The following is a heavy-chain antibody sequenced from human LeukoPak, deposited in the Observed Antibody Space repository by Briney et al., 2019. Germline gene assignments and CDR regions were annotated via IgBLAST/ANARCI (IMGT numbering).Heavy chain of an antibody. Sequence: SETLSPTCTVSGGSISSYYWSWIRQPPGKGLEWIGYIYYSGSTNYNPSLKSRVTISVDTSKNQFSLKLSSVTAADTAVYYCARGVYIRTSWFDPWGQGTLVTVSS. V-gene: IGHV4-59*12. CDR2: IYYSGST. D-gene: IGHD5/OR15-5a*01. CDR1: GGSISSYY. CDR3: ARGVYIRTSWFDP. J-gene: IGHJ5*02.